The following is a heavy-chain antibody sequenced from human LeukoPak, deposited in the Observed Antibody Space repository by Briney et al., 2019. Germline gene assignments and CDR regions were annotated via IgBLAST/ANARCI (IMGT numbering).Heavy chain of an antibody. V-gene: IGHV3-30*04. CDR2: ISYDGSNK. D-gene: IGHD2-2*01. Sequence: GRSLRLPCAASGFTFSSYAMHWVRQAPGKGLEWVAVISYDGSNKYYADSVKGRFTISRDNSKNTLYLQMNSLRAEDTAVYYCAREGCSSTSCYPWGQGTLVTVSS. CDR3: AREGCSSTSCYP. J-gene: IGHJ5*02. CDR1: GFTFSSYA.